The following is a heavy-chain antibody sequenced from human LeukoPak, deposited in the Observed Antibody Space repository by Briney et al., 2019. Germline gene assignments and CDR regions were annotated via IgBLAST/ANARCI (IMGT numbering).Heavy chain of an antibody. J-gene: IGHJ4*02. CDR3: ARGALMNDC. CDR1: GYTFTGYY. Sequence: ASVKVSCKASGYTFTGYYMHWVRRAPRQGLEWMGRINPNSGGTNYAQKFKGRVTMTRDTSISTAYVELSRLRSDDTAVYYCARGALMNDCWGQGTLVTVSS. V-gene: IGHV1-2*06. CDR2: INPNSGGT.